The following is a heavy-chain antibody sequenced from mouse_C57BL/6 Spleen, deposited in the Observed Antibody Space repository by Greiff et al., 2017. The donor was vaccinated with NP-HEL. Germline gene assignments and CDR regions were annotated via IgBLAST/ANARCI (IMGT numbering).Heavy chain of an antibody. D-gene: IGHD1-1*01. V-gene: IGHV1-55*01. CDR2: IYPGSGST. Sequence: QVQLQQPGAELVKPGASVKMSCKASGYTFTSYWITWVKQRPGQGLEWIGDIYPGSGSTNYNEKFKSKATLTVDTSYSTAYMQLSSLTSEDSAVYYCARKDYYGSSYDWYFDVWGTGTTVTVSS. J-gene: IGHJ1*03. CDR1: GYTFTSYW. CDR3: ARKDYYGSSYDWYFDV.